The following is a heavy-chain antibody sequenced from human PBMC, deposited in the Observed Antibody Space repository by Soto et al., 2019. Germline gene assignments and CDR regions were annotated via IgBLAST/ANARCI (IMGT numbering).Heavy chain of an antibody. CDR3: ARDHQYYDFWSGYPYGMDV. D-gene: IGHD3-3*01. CDR2: IYYSGST. J-gene: IGHJ6*02. V-gene: IGHV4-30-4*01. CDR1: GGPISGGDYY. Sequence: QGQLQESGQGLVKPSQTRSLTCTVSGGPISGGDYYWGWIRQPQGKGLEWIGYIYYSGSTYYNPSLKSRVTISVDTSKNQFSLKLSSVTAADTAVYYCARDHQYYDFWSGYPYGMDVWGQGTTVTVSS.